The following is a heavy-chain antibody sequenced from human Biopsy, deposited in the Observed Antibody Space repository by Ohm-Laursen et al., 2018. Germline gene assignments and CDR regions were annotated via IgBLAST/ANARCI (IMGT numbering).Heavy chain of an antibody. J-gene: IGHJ4*02. CDR1: GGSISNYF. Sequence: SETLFLTCAVSGGSISNYFWTWIRQPPGKGLEWIGYFRFEDRTSYNSSLKSRVTISADTSKNQFSLRLSSVTAADTAVYYCALGGGSYVNFDYWGQGTLVTVSS. CDR3: ALGGGSYVNFDY. CDR2: FRFEDRT. D-gene: IGHD1-26*01. V-gene: IGHV4-59*01.